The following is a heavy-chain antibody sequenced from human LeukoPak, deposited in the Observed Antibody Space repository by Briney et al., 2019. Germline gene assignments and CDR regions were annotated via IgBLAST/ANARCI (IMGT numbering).Heavy chain of an antibody. J-gene: IGHJ6*02. V-gene: IGHV1-69*04. CDR2: IIPILGIA. CDR3: ARAPIAYCGGDCYNYYYGMDV. Sequence: SVKVSCKASGGTFSSYAISWVRQAPGQGLEWMGRIIPILGIANYAQKFQGRVTITADKSTSTAYMELSSLRSEDTAVYCCARAPIAYCGGDCYNYYYGMDVWGQGTSVTVSS. CDR1: GGTFSSYA. D-gene: IGHD2-21*02.